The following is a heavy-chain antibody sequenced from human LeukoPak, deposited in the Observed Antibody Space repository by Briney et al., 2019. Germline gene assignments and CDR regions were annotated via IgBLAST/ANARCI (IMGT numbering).Heavy chain of an antibody. CDR1: GGSISSYS. D-gene: IGHD3-22*01. CDR3: ARRIVVARGDAFDI. V-gene: IGHV4-59*01. J-gene: IGHJ3*02. Sequence: SETLSLTCTVSGGSISSYSWNWIRQPPGKGLEWIGNIYYSGSTNCNPSLKSRVTISVDTSKSQFSLKLSSVTAADTAVYYCARRIVVARGDAFDIWGQGTMVTVAS. CDR2: IYYSGST.